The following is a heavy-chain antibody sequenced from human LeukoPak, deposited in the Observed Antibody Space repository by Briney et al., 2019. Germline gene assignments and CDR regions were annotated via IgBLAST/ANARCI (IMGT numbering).Heavy chain of an antibody. Sequence: GESLKISCKGSGYSFTNYWIGWVHQMPGKGLEWMGISYPSDSDTRYSPSFQGQVTISADKSISTAYLQWSSLKASDTAMYYCARQLGYSSGWYFDYWGQGTLVTVSS. D-gene: IGHD6-19*01. V-gene: IGHV5-51*07. CDR1: GYSFTNYW. CDR2: SYPSDSDT. J-gene: IGHJ4*02. CDR3: ARQLGYSSGWYFDY.